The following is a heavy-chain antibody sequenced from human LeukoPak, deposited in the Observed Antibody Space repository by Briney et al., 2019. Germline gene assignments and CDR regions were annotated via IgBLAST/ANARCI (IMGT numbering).Heavy chain of an antibody. CDR2: IKQDGSEK. Sequence: GGSLRLSCAASGFTFSNYWMSWVRQAPGKGLEWVANIKQDGSEKYYVDSVKGRFTISRDNAKNSLYLQMNSLRAEDTAVYYCAREMSDYYYYYYMDVWGKGTTVTVSS. CDR1: GFTFSNYW. V-gene: IGHV3-7*01. J-gene: IGHJ6*03. CDR3: AREMSDYYYYYYMDV.